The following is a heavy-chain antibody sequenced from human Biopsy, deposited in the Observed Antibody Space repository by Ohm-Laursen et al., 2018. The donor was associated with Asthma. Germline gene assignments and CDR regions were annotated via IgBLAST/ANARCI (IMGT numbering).Heavy chain of an antibody. CDR1: GFTFDDYG. CDR2: ISWNSGSI. J-gene: IGHJ4*02. D-gene: IGHD2-21*01. CDR3: AKATLGDIGKDY. Sequence: SLRLSCTASGFTFDDYGMHWVRQAPGKGLEWVSGISWNSGSIGYADSVKGRFTISRDNAKDSLYLQMNSLRVEDTALYYCAKATLGDIGKDYWGQGTLVTVSS. V-gene: IGHV3-9*01.